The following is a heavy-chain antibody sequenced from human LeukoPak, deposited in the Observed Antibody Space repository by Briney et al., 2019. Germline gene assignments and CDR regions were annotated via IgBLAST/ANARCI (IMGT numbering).Heavy chain of an antibody. CDR2: ISYDGSNK. CDR1: GFTFSSYA. D-gene: IGHD3-10*01. V-gene: IGHV3-30*04. J-gene: IGHJ4*02. Sequence: GRPLRLSCAASGFTFSSYAMHWVRQAPGKGLEWVAVISYDGSNKYYADSVKGRFTISRDNSKNTLYLQMNSLRAEDTAVYYCAREDGYYFDYWGQGTLVTVSS. CDR3: AREDGYYFDY.